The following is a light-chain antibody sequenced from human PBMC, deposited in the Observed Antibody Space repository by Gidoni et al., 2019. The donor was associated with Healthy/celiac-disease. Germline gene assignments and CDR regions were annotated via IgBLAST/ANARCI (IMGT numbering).Light chain of an antibody. CDR1: SSDVGGYNY. CDR2: EVS. J-gene: IGLJ1*01. Sequence: QSALTQPASVSGSPGQSITISCNGTSSDVGGYNYFSLYQQHPGKAPKLMCYEVSNRPSGVANRFAGSKAGNTAALTISGLQAEDEADYYSSSYASSSTRVFGTGNKVTVL. CDR3: SSYASSSTRV. V-gene: IGLV2-14*01.